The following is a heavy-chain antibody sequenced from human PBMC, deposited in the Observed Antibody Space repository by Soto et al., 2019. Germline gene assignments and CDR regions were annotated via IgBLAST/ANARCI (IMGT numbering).Heavy chain of an antibody. J-gene: IGHJ5*02. V-gene: IGHV4-34*01. CDR1: GGSFSGYY. Sequence: SETLSLTCAVYGGSFSGYYWSWIRQPPGKGLEWIGEINHSGSTNYNPSLKSRVTISVDTSKNQFSLKLSSVTAADTAVYYCARGPPYRTNWFDPWGQGTLVAVSS. CDR3: ARGPPYRTNWFDP. CDR2: INHSGST.